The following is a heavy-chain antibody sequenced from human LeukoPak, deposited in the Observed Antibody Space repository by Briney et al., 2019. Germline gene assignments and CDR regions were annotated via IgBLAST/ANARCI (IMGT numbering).Heavy chain of an antibody. CDR2: VFYNGST. CDR3: ARERAPRRRGSRGVIFHDALDI. D-gene: IGHD3-10*01. V-gene: IGHV4-59*01. Sequence: SETLSLTCSVSVGSISHYYFSWILQPPGKGLEWIGYVFYNGSTYFNPSLKKRLTMSVDTSQKEFSLKLNSVTAADTAVYYCARERAPRRRGSRGVIFHDALDIWGRGTLVTVSS. CDR1: VGSISHYY. J-gene: IGHJ3*02.